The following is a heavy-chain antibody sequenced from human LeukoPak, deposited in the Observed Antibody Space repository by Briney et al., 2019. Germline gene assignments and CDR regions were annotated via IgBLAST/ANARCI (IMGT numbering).Heavy chain of an antibody. Sequence: GGSLRLSCAASGFTFSSDWMHWVRQAPGKGLVWVSHISSDGSSTSYADSVKGRFTISRDNAKNTLYLQMNSLRAEDPAVYYCTRVSGYYGSGSLDVWGQGTTVTVSS. CDR2: ISSDGSST. CDR1: GFTFSSDW. CDR3: TRVSGYYGSGSLDV. D-gene: IGHD3-10*01. J-gene: IGHJ6*02. V-gene: IGHV3-74*01.